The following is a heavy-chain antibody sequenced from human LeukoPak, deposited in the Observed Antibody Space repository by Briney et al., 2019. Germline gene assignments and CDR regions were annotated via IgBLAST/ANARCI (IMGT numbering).Heavy chain of an antibody. D-gene: IGHD6-19*01. CDR1: GFTFSNYG. Sequence: GGSLRLSCAASGFTFSNYGMHWVRQAPGKGLEWVAVIRYDGTNKYYADSVRGRFTISRDNAKNTLYLQMNSLRVEDTAVYYCVRGSSDWNGMDVWGQGTTVTVSS. CDR3: VRGSSDWNGMDV. V-gene: IGHV3-33*01. CDR2: IRYDGTNK. J-gene: IGHJ6*02.